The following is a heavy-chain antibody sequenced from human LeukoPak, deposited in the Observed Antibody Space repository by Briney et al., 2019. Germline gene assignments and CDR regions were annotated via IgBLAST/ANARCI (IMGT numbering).Heavy chain of an antibody. Sequence: PSETLSLTCTVSGGSISSGGYYWSWIRQPPGKGLEWIGYIYYSGSTNYNPSLKSRVTISVDTSKNQFSLKLSSVTAADTAVYYCASYGDPRWFDPWGQGTLVTVSS. CDR2: IYYSGST. D-gene: IGHD4-17*01. CDR1: GGSISSGGYY. V-gene: IGHV4-61*08. CDR3: ASYGDPRWFDP. J-gene: IGHJ5*02.